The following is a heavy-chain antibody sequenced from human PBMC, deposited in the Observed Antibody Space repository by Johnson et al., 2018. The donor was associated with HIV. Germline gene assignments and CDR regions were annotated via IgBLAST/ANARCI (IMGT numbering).Heavy chain of an antibody. CDR1: GFMFADYG. D-gene: IGHD3-10*01. CDR2: VNWNGGST. V-gene: IGHV3-20*04. J-gene: IGHJ3*02. CDR3: ARDFVAFGECTAFDI. Sequence: VQLVESGGRVVRPGGSLRLSCVASGFMFADYGMSWVRQVPGKGLEWVSGVNWNGGSTGYADSAKGRFTISRDNAKNSLYLQMNRLRAEDTALYYCARDFVAFGECTAFDIWGQGTRVTVSS.